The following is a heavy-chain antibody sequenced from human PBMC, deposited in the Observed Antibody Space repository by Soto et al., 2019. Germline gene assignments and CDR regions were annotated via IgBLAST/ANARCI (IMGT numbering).Heavy chain of an antibody. CDR3: ARVGSSGWSPDY. CDR2: IFYSGSTTY. Sequence: QVQLQESGPGLVKPSDTLSLTCTVSGGSISGHYWIWIRQPPGEGMEWIGYIFYSGSTTYNNNPSPKSRVTMSVDTSKNQFSLRLSSVTAADTAVYYCARVGSSGWSPDYWGQGTLVTVSS. CDR1: GGSISGHY. J-gene: IGHJ4*02. D-gene: IGHD6-19*01. V-gene: IGHV4-59*11.